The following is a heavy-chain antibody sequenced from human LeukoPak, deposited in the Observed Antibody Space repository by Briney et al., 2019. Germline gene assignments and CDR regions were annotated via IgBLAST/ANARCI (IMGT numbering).Heavy chain of an antibody. D-gene: IGHD3-10*01. Sequence: ASVKVSCKASGYTFTGYYMHWVRQAPGQGLEWMGWINPNSGGTNYAQKFQGRVTMTRDTSISTAYMELSRLRSDDTAVYYCARVFYGSGSYLGYWGQGTLVTVSS. CDR2: INPNSGGT. CDR3: ARVFYGSGSYLGY. CDR1: GYTFTGYY. J-gene: IGHJ4*02. V-gene: IGHV1-2*02.